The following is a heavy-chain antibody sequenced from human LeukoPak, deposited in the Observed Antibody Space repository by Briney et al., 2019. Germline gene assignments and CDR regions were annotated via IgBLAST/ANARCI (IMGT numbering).Heavy chain of an antibody. CDR1: GFSLSTSGMR. V-gene: IGHV2-70*04. J-gene: IGHJ4*02. Sequence: SGPTLVNPTQTLTLTCTFSGFSLSTSGMRVSWIRQPPGKALEWLARIDWDDDKFYSTSLKTRLTISKDTSKNQVVLTMTNMDPVDTATYFCVRDSYGPYFDYWGRGTLVTVSS. CDR3: VRDSYGPYFDY. CDR2: IDWDDDK. D-gene: IGHD3-10*01.